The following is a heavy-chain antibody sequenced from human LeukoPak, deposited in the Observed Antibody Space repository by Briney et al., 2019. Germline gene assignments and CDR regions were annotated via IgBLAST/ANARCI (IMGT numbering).Heavy chain of an antibody. CDR3: ARAAGTGDDYVQVDY. CDR1: GFTFSAYW. CDR2: VDSGGSST. J-gene: IGHJ4*02. D-gene: IGHD4/OR15-4a*01. Sequence: GGSLRLSCAASGFTFSAYWMHWVRQAPGKGLVWVSRVDSGGSSTSYADSVKGRFTISRDNAKNTLYLQMNSLRAEDTAVYYCARAAGTGDDYVQVDYWGQGTLVTVSS. V-gene: IGHV3-74*01.